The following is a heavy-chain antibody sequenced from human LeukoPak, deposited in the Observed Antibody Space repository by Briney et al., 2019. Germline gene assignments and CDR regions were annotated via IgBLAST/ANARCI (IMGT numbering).Heavy chain of an antibody. D-gene: IGHD6-19*01. CDR2: INPNSGGT. J-gene: IGHJ4*02. CDR3: ARDGGYSSGRYIDY. Sequence: AASVKVSCKASGYTFTGYYMHWVRQAPGQGLEWMGWINPNSGGTNYAQKFQGRVTMTRDTSISTAYMELSRLRSDDTAVYYCARDGGYSSGRYIDYWGQGTLVTVSS. CDR1: GYTFTGYY. V-gene: IGHV1-2*02.